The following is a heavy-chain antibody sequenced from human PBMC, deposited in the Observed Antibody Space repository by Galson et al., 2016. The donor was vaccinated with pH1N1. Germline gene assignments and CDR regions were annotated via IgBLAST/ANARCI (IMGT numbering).Heavy chain of an antibody. D-gene: IGHD3-22*01. Sequence: SVKVSCKASGYMFSTYGINWVRKAPEQGPEWMGRISGYNGNTIYAQKFQARISMTIDKSTSTVYMDPRSLRFDDTAVYYCAKGTLPGYYDYWGQGTLVTVSS. V-gene: IGHV1-18*01. CDR3: AKGTLPGYYDY. CDR2: ISGYNGNT. CDR1: GYMFSTYG. J-gene: IGHJ4*02.